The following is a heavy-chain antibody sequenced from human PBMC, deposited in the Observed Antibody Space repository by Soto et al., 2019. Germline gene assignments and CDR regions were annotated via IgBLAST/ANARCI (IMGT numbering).Heavy chain of an antibody. V-gene: IGHV3-30-3*01. CDR2: ISSDENNK. D-gene: IGHD1-1*01. J-gene: IGHJ4*02. Sequence: QVQLVESGGGVVQPGRSLRLSCAASGFTFSSSTMYWVRQAPGKGLEWVAIISSDENNKYYADSVKGRFIISRDNSKNTLYLQINSLRPEDTAVYYCARGGGGKREPWGQGTLVTVSS. CDR1: GFTFSSST. CDR3: ARGGGGKREP.